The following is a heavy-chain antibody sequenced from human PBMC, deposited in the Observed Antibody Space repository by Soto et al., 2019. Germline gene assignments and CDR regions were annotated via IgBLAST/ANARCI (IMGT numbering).Heavy chain of an antibody. D-gene: IGHD5-12*01. CDR3: ARGPKMATIGYYYYYYGMDV. CDR2: IYYSGST. CDR1: GGSISSYY. V-gene: IGHV4-59*01. J-gene: IGHJ6*02. Sequence: LSLTCTVSGGSISSYYWSWIRQPPGKGLEWIGYIYYSGSTNYNPSLKSRVTISVDTSKNQFSLKLSSVTAADTAVYYCARGPKMATIGYYYYYYGMDVWGQGTTVTVS.